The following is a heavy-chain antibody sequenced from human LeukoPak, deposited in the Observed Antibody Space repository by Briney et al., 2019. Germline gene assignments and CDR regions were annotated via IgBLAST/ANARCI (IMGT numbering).Heavy chain of an antibody. CDR3: TRDFSD. Sequence: GGSLRLSCKSSGFTFGDYAMHWVRQAPGKGLEWVGFISSKAHGGTTEYAAFVKGRFTISRDDSKSIAYLQMNSLKTEDTAVYYCTRDFSDWGQGTLVTVSS. V-gene: IGHV3-49*04. J-gene: IGHJ4*02. CDR1: GFTFGDYA. CDR2: ISSKAHGGTT.